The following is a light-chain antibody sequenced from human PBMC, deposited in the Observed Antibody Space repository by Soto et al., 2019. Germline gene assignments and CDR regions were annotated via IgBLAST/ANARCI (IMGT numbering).Light chain of an antibody. CDR2: AAS. Sequence: DIQMTQSPSSLSASVGDRVTITCRASQSIGGYLNWYQQKPGKAPKLLISAASILQSGVPSKFSGSGSGTDFTLTISNLQPEDFAGYYCQQTYSSPITFGQGTRLEIK. CDR1: QSIGGY. J-gene: IGKJ5*01. V-gene: IGKV1-39*01. CDR3: QQTYSSPIT.